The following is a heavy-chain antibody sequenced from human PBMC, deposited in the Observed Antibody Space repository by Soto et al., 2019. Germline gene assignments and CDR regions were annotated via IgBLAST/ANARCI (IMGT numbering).Heavy chain of an antibody. Sequence: PSETLSLTCAVYGGSFSGYYWSWIRQPPGKGLEWIGEINHSGSTNYNPSLKSRVTISVDTSKNQFSLKLSSVTAADTAVYYCARGSGSWNRYYYYGMDVWGQGTTVT. CDR1: GGSFSGYY. CDR3: ARGSGSWNRYYYYGMDV. CDR2: INHSGST. J-gene: IGHJ6*02. D-gene: IGHD6-13*01. V-gene: IGHV4-34*01.